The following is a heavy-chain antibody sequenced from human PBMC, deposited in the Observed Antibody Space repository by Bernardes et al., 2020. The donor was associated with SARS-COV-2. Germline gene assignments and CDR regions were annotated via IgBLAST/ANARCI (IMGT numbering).Heavy chain of an antibody. J-gene: IGHJ6*02. CDR2: TYYNGAT. D-gene: IGHD3-9*01. CDR1: GGSISSGDYY. Sequence: SETLSLTCTVSGGSISSGDYYWSWIRQSPGKGLEWIGYTYYNGATYYNPPLKSRVTISVATSKNQFSLKLNAVTAADTAVYYCAREILTGSAVLYYYGMDVWGQGTTVTVSS. CDR3: AREILTGSAVLYYYGMDV. V-gene: IGHV4-30-4*01.